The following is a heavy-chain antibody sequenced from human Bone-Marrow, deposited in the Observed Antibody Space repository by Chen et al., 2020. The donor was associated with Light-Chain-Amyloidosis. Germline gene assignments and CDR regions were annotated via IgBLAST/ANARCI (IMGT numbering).Heavy chain of an antibody. V-gene: IGHV4-34*01. D-gene: IGHD3-22*01. J-gene: IGHJ4*02. CDR1: GGSFSGYY. CDR3: AGGCARPRITMIVVGRHFDY. Sequence: QVQLQQWGAGLLKPSETLSLTCAVYGGSFSGYYWSWIRQPPGKGLEWIGEINHSGSTNYNPSLKSRVTISVDRAKNQFSLKLSSVTAADTAVYYGAGGCARPRITMIVVGRHFDYWGQGTLVTVSS. CDR2: INHSGST.